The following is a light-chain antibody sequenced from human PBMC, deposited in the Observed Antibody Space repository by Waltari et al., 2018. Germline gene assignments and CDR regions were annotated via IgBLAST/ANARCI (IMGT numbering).Light chain of an antibody. CDR2: GAS. V-gene: IGKV3-20*01. J-gene: IGKJ1*01. CDR1: QSVNSSY. Sequence: EIVLTQSPGTLSLSPGERATLPCRASQSVNSSYLAWYQQKPGQAPRLLIYGASSRATVIPDRFSGSGSGTDFTLTISILEPEEFAVYYCQQYGSSRTFGQGTKVEIK. CDR3: QQYGSSRT.